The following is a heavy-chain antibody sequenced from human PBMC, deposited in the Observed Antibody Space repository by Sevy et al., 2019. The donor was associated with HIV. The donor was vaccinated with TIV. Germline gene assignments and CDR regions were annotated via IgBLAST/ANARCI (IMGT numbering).Heavy chain of an antibody. J-gene: IGHJ3*01. CDR2: ISYDGDIK. V-gene: IGHV3-33*05. D-gene: IGHD6-19*01. CDR1: GLTFSSYG. Sequence: GGSLRLSCAASGLTFSSYGMRWVRQAPGKGLEWVAVISYDGDIKYYVDSVTGRFTISRDNSKNSLYLQMNSLRAEDAAVYYCAGDAYRSGWYRLTAFDVWGQGTMVTVSS. CDR3: AGDAYRSGWYRLTAFDV.